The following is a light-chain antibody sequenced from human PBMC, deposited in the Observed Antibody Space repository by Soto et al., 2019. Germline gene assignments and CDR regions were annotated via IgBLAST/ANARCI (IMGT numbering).Light chain of an antibody. V-gene: IGKV1-5*01. J-gene: IGKJ1*01. Sequence: MSLSAATLSVSVGDRVTVTCRASQTVIGSLAWYHQKPGEAPKLLIYGASVWPRGVPSRFSGSGSGTKFTLTIASLQPDDFTTYYCQHAETFPGPFGPGTKV. CDR1: QTVIGS. CDR3: QHAETFPGP. CDR2: GAS.